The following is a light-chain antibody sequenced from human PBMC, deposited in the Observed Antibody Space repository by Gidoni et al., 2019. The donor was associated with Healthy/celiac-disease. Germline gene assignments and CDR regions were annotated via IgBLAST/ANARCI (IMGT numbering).Light chain of an antibody. CDR3: QQYDNRLT. Sequence: DIQMTQSPASLSASVGDRVTIPCQASQKISSYLNWYQQKPGKAPRLLIYDASNWETGIPSRFSGSGSGTDFTFTISSLQPEDIATYYCQQYDNRLTFGGGTKVEIK. CDR2: DAS. CDR1: QKISSY. J-gene: IGKJ4*01. V-gene: IGKV1-33*01.